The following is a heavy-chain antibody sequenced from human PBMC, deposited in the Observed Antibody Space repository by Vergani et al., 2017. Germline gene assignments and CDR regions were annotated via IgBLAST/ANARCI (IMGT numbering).Heavy chain of an antibody. V-gene: IGHV4-59*11. J-gene: IGHJ4*02. CDR1: GGSISSHY. Sequence: QVQLQESGPGLVKPSETLSLTCTVSGGSISSHYWSWIRQPPGKGLEWIGYIYYSGSTNYNPSLKSLVTISVDTSKNQFSLKLSSVTAADTAVYYCARADPREIFFDYWGQGTLVTVSS. CDR2: IYYSGST. D-gene: IGHD3-3*01. CDR3: ARADPREIFFDY.